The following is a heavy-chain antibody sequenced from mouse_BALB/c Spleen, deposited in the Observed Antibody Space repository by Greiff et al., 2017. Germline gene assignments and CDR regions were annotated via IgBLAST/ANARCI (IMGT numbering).Heavy chain of an antibody. J-gene: IGHJ4*01. Sequence: EVQLVESGPSLVKPSQTLSLTCSVTGDSITSGYWNWIRKFPGNKLEYMGYISYSGSTYYNPSLKSRISITRDTSKNQYYLQLNSVTTEDTATYYCARSYDYDENYAMDYWGQGTSVTVSS. CDR2: ISYSGST. CDR3: ARSYDYDENYAMDY. CDR1: GDSITSGY. D-gene: IGHD2-4*01. V-gene: IGHV3-8*02.